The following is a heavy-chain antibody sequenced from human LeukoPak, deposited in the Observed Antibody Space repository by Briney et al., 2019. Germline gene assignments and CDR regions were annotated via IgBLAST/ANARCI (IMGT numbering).Heavy chain of an antibody. V-gene: IGHV4-59*01. CDR2: IYYSGTT. CDR3: ARVLRPMASQYYFDY. D-gene: IGHD3-10*01. Sequence: SETLSLTCTVSGASINTYYWGWIRQPPGKGLEWIGYIYYSGTTSYNPSLKTRVTISIDTSKNQFSLKLSSVTAADTAVYHCARVLRPMASQYYFDYWGQGTLVTVSS. J-gene: IGHJ4*02. CDR1: GASINTYY.